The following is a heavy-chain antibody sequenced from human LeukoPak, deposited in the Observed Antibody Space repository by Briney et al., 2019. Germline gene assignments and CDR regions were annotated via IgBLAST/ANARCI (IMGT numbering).Heavy chain of an antibody. CDR1: GFTFKNYA. J-gene: IGHJ3*01. V-gene: IGHV3-23*01. CDR2: VSGGGGST. CDR3: AKGGIVLMMYATDAFDL. D-gene: IGHD2-8*01. Sequence: GGSLRLSCAASGFTFKNYAMSWVRQAPGKGLEWVSTVSGGGGSTYYADSVKGRFTISRDNSKNTLHLQVNSLRVEDTAIYYCAKGGIVLMMYATDAFDLWGQGTMVTVSS.